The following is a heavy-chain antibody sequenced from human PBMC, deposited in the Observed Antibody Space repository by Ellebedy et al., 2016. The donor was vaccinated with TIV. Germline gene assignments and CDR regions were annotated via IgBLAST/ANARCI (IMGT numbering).Heavy chain of an antibody. CDR3: AREEDIVVVPAAMDY. D-gene: IGHD2-2*01. V-gene: IGHV1-46*01. CDR2: INPSGCST. Sequence: AASVKVSCKASGYTFTSYYMHWVRQAPGQGLEWMGIINPSGCSTSYAQKFQGRVTMTRDTSTSTVYMELSSLRSEDTAVYYCAREEDIVVVPAAMDYWGQGTLVTVSS. CDR1: GYTFTSYY. J-gene: IGHJ4*02.